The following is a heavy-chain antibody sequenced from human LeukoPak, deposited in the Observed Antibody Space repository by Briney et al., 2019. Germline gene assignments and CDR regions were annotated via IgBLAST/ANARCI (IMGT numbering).Heavy chain of an antibody. D-gene: IGHD3-10*01. Sequence: GRSLRLSCAASGFTFSSYEMNWVRQAPGKGLEWVSYISSSGSTIYYADSVKGRFTISRDNAKNSLYLQMNSLRAEDTAVYYCASPPYGSGSSWGQGTLVTVSS. J-gene: IGHJ4*02. CDR1: GFTFSSYE. V-gene: IGHV3-48*03. CDR2: ISSSGSTI. CDR3: ASPPYGSGSS.